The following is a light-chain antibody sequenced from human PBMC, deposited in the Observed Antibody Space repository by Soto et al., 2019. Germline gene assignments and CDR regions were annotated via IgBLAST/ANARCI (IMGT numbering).Light chain of an antibody. Sequence: DLQMTQSPSTLSASVGDRVTIACRASQSIDSWLAWYQQKPGKAPKFLIYDASDLESGGPSRFSGSGSGTEFTLTISSLQPDDFSTYYCQQYRGKPFTFGQGTKVEIK. J-gene: IGKJ2*01. V-gene: IGKV1-5*01. CDR3: QQYRGKPFT. CDR2: DAS. CDR1: QSIDSW.